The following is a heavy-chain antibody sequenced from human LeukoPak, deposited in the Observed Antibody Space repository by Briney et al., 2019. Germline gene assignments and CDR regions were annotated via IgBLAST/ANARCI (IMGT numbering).Heavy chain of an antibody. D-gene: IGHD3-22*01. V-gene: IGHV4-30-4*08. CDR3: AGALVTYYYDSSGYSGLFAY. CDR2: TYYSGST. J-gene: IGHJ4*02. CDR1: GGSISSGDYY. Sequence: PSQTLSLTCTVSGGSISSGDYYWSWIRQPPGKGLEWIGYTYYSGSTYYNPSLKSRVTISVDTSKNQFSLKLSSVTAADTAVYYCAGALVTYYYDSSGYSGLFAYWGQGTLVSVSS.